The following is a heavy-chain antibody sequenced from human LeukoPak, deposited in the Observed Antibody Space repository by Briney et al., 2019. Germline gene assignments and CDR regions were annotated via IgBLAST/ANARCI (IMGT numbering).Heavy chain of an antibody. CDR3: ARDRVEDYDYVWGSYLGVSWYFDL. CDR1: GGSISSYY. J-gene: IGHJ2*01. V-gene: IGHV4-4*07. CDR2: IYTSGST. D-gene: IGHD3-16*01. Sequence: SETLSLTCTVSGGSISSYYWSWIRQPAGKGLEWIGRIYTSGSTNYNPSLKSRVTMSVDTSKNQFSLKLSSVTAADTAVYYCARDRVEDYDYVWGSYLGVSWYFDLWGRGTLVTVS.